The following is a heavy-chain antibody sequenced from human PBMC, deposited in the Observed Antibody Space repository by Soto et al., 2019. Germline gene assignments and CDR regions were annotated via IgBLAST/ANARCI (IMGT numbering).Heavy chain of an antibody. CDR2: FSFYGRRDNT. V-gene: IGHV3-23*01. CDR1: GFTFSSYD. CDR3: AKTLYNVNVGPNDH. D-gene: IGHD1-20*01. J-gene: IGHJ4*02. Sequence: EVQLLESGGGLVQPGGSLRLSCVGSGFTFSSYDMTWVRQAPGKGLEWVSSFSFYGRRDNTYYADSVKGRFTISRDNSINTVYLQMDNLRVEDTAVYYCAKTLYNVNVGPNDHWGQGTLVTVSS.